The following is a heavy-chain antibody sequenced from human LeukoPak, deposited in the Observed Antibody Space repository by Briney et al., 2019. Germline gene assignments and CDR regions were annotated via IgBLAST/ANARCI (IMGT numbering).Heavy chain of an antibody. Sequence: PGGPLRLSCAASGFTFSSYSMNWVRQAPGKGLEWVSSISSSSSYIYYADSVKGRFTISRDNARNSLFLQMNSLRAEDTAVYYCAKLVSAARRYYYYYYYMDVWGKGTTVTVSS. J-gene: IGHJ6*03. V-gene: IGHV3-21*01. CDR1: GFTFSSYS. D-gene: IGHD1-1*01. CDR3: AKLVSAARRYYYYYYYMDV. CDR2: ISSSSSYI.